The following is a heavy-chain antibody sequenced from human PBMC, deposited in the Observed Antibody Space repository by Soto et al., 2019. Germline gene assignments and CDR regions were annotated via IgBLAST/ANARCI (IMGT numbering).Heavy chain of an antibody. D-gene: IGHD6-19*01. CDR1: GFTFSSYG. CDR3: AKLLYIAVAGTEPFDY. CDR2: ISYDGSNK. J-gene: IGHJ4*02. V-gene: IGHV3-30*18. Sequence: QVQLVESGGGVVQPGRSLRLSCAASGFTFSSYGMHWVRKAPGKGLEWVAVISYDGSNKYYADSVKGRFTISRDNSKNTLYLQMNSLRAEDTAVYYCAKLLYIAVAGTEPFDYWGQGTLVTVSS.